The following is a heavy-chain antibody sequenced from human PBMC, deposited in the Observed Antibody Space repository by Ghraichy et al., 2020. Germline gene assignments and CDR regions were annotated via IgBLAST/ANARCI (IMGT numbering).Heavy chain of an antibody. Sequence: GGSLRLSCAASGFTFSSYAMHWVRQAPGKGLEWVAVISYDGSNKYYADSVKGRFTIFRDNSKNTLYLQMNSLRAEDTAVYYCARDVEQLYYFDYWGQGTLVTVSS. D-gene: IGHD1/OR15-1a*01. CDR2: ISYDGSNK. CDR1: GFTFSSYA. CDR3: ARDVEQLYYFDY. V-gene: IGHV3-30*04. J-gene: IGHJ4*02.